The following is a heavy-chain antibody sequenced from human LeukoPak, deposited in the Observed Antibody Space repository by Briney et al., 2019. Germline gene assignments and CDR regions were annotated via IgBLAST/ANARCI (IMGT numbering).Heavy chain of an antibody. V-gene: IGHV3-21*01. Sequence: GGSLRLSCAASGLTFSSYSMNWVRQAPGKGLEWVSSISSSSSYIYYADSVKGRFTISRDNSKNTLYLQMNSLRAEDTAVYYCARDNYYYGSGSSNFDYWGQGTLVTVSS. D-gene: IGHD3-10*01. CDR1: GLTFSSYS. CDR3: ARDNYYYGSGSSNFDY. CDR2: ISSSSSYI. J-gene: IGHJ4*02.